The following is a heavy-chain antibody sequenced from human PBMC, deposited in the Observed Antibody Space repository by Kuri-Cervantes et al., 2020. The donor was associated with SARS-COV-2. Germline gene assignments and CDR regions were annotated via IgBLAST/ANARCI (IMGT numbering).Heavy chain of an antibody. Sequence: LRLSCAISGDSVSSNSAAWSWIRQSPSRGLEWLGRTFYRSKWHNDYAVSVKGRITISPDTSKNQFSLRLNSVTPEDTAVYYCARDWAYSSGWYGVWFDPWGQGTLVTVSS. J-gene: IGHJ5*02. CDR2: TFYRSKWHN. CDR3: ARDWAYSSGWYGVWFDP. CDR1: GDSVSSNSAA. V-gene: IGHV6-1*01. D-gene: IGHD6-19*01.